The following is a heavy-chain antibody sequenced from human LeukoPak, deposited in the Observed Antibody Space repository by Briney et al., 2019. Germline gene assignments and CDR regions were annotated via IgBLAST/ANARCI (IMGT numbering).Heavy chain of an antibody. Sequence: PSQTLSLTCTVSGGSISSGDYYWSWIRQPPGKGLEWIGYIYYSGSTYYNPSLKSRVTISVDTSKNQFSLKLSSVTAADTAVYYCARLRSDYYDSSGYYYAAMAWYFDLWGRGTLVTVSP. J-gene: IGHJ2*01. V-gene: IGHV4-30-4*01. D-gene: IGHD3-22*01. CDR3: ARLRSDYYDSSGYYYAAMAWYFDL. CDR2: IYYSGST. CDR1: GGSISSGDYY.